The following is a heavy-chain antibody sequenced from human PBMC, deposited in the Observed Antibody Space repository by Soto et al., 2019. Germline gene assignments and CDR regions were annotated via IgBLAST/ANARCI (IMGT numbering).Heavy chain of an antibody. Sequence: QVQLVQSGAEVKKPGASVKVSCKASGYTFTSYGISGVRQAPGQGLEWMGWISAYNGKTNYAQKLQGRVTMTTDTATSTAYMELRRLRSDDTAVYYWARDSLMIDVIDAFDIWGQGTRVTVSS. J-gene: IGHJ3*02. CDR1: GYTFTSYG. V-gene: IGHV1-18*01. D-gene: IGHD3-22*01. CDR3: ARDSLMIDVIDAFDI. CDR2: ISAYNGKT.